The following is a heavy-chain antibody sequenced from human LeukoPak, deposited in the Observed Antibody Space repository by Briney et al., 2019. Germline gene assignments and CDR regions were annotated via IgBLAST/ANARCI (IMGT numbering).Heavy chain of an antibody. D-gene: IGHD6-13*01. J-gene: IGHJ5*02. CDR3: ARDGPSSTAAAGSNWFDP. V-gene: IGHV1-2*02. CDR2: INPNSGGT. Sequence: ASVKVSCKASGYTLTGYYMHWVRQAPGQGLEWMGWINPNSGGTNYAQKFQGRVTMTRDTSISTAYMELSRLRSDDTAVYYCARDGPSSTAAAGSNWFDPWGQGTLVTVSS. CDR1: GYTLTGYY.